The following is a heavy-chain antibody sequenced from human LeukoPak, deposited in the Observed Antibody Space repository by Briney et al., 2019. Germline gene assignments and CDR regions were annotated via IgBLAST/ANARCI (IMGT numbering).Heavy chain of an antibody. D-gene: IGHD3-3*01. Sequence: PGGSLMQISAVSGYTFSSYALSWVRQAPGKGLEWVSIISGSGGITYYANSVKGRFTISRDRSKNTMYMQMNSLRAEDTAVYYCARGGSLPITMHVFDYWGQGKLASVSS. V-gene: IGHV3-23*01. CDR1: GYTFSSYA. CDR3: ARGGSLPITMHVFDY. J-gene: IGHJ4*02. CDR2: ISGSGGIT.